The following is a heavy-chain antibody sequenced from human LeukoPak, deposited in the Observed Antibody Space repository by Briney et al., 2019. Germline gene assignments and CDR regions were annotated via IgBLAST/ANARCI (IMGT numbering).Heavy chain of an antibody. D-gene: IGHD2-21*02. CDR1: GFTFSSYD. Sequence: PGGSLRLSCAASGFTFSSYDMHWVRQATGKGLEWVSAIGTAGDTYYPGSVKGRFTISRENAKNSLYLQMNSLRAGDTAVYYCARGPSLYCGGDCYELDYWGQGTLVTVSS. J-gene: IGHJ4*02. CDR3: ARGPSLYCGGDCYELDY. CDR2: IGTAGDT. V-gene: IGHV3-13*01.